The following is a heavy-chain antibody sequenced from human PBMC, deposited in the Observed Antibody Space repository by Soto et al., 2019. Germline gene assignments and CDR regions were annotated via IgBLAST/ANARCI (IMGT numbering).Heavy chain of an antibody. V-gene: IGHV3-7*01. J-gene: IGHJ3*01. CDR2: IKEDGSEK. Sequence: EVQVVESGGGLVQPGGSLRLSCAASGFTFSSHWMSWVRQAPGKGLEWVANIKEDGSEKFYVDSVKGRFTISRDNAKRSLYLQMNSLRDEDTAVYYCARDSIEVRVATKVGAFDLWGKGTKVTVSS. D-gene: IGHD2-15*01. CDR1: GFTFSSHW. CDR3: ARDSIEVRVATKVGAFDL.